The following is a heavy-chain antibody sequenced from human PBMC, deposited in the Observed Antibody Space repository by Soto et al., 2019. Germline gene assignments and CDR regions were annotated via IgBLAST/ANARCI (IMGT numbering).Heavy chain of an antibody. Sequence: SETLSLTCTVSGGSISSSSYYWGWIRQPPGKGLEWIGSIYYSGSTYYNPSLKSRVTISVDTSKNQFSLKLSSVTAADTAVYYCARQSPYDFWSGYQSLDYWGQGTLVTVSS. CDR2: IYYSGST. D-gene: IGHD3-3*01. CDR1: GGSISSSSYY. J-gene: IGHJ4*02. V-gene: IGHV4-39*01. CDR3: ARQSPYDFWSGYQSLDY.